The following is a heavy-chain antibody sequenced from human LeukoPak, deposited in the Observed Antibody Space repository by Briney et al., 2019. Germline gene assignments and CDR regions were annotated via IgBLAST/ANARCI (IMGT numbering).Heavy chain of an antibody. D-gene: IGHD5-12*01. CDR1: GYTFTSYH. CDR3: ARGPSGYHNT. J-gene: IGHJ4*02. Sequence: ASVKVSCKASGYTFTSYHMHWVRQAPGQGLEWMGIINPSGGSTNYAQKFRGRVTMTRDMSTNTVYMDLSSLRAEDTAVYYCARGPSGYHNTGGQGTLVTVSS. V-gene: IGHV1-46*01. CDR2: INPSGGST.